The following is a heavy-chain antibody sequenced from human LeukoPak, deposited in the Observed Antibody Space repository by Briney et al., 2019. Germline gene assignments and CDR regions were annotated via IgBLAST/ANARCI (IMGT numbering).Heavy chain of an antibody. CDR2: IYYSGST. CDR3: ARGQQSITMLRGGELDY. J-gene: IGHJ4*02. V-gene: IGHV4-39*01. D-gene: IGHD3-10*01. CDR1: GGSISVSGYF. Sequence: SETLSLTCTVSGGSISVSGYFWVWIRQPPGKGLEWIGSIYYSGSTYDNPSLKSRVTLSVDTSNNQFSLKLSSVTAADTAVYYCARGQQSITMLRGGELDYSGQGTLVSVSP.